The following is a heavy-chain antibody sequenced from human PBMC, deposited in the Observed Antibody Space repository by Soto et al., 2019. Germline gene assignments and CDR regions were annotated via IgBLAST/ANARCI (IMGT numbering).Heavy chain of an antibody. V-gene: IGHV4-59*08. J-gene: IGHJ4*02. CDR2: IYYSGST. CDR3: ARFGHSLYLTFGGVTPPNDY. Sequence: PSETLSLTCTVSGGSISSYYWSWIRQPPGKGLEWIGYIYYSGSTNYNPSLKSRVTISVDTSKNQFSLKLSSVTAADTAVYYCARFGHSLYLTFGGVTPPNDYWGQGTLVTVSS. CDR1: GGSISSYY. D-gene: IGHD3-16*01.